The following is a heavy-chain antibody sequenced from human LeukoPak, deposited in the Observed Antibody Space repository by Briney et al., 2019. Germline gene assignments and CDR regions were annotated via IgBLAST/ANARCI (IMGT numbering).Heavy chain of an antibody. CDR3: ARDLNRVNYYDSSGYYTYFDY. J-gene: IGHJ4*02. CDR1: GYTFTGNY. CDR2: INPNSGGT. V-gene: IGHV1-2*02. D-gene: IGHD3-22*01. Sequence: ASVKVSCKASGYTFTGNYMHWVRQAPGQGLEWMGWINPNSGGTNYAQKFQGRVTMTRDTSISTAYMELSRLRSDDTAVYYCARDLNRVNYYDSSGYYTYFDYWGQGTLVTVSS.